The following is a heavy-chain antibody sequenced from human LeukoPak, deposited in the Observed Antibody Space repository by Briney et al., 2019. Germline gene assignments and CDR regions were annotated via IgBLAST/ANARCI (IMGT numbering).Heavy chain of an antibody. Sequence: SVKVSCKASGGTFSSYAISWVRQAPGQGPEWMGRIIPILGIANYAQKFQGRVTITADKSTSTAYMELSSLRSEDTAMYYCAKTTVTDYYYYYMDVWGKGTTVTVSS. CDR3: AKTTVTDYYYYYMDV. J-gene: IGHJ6*03. CDR1: GGTFSSYA. CDR2: IIPILGIA. D-gene: IGHD4-11*01. V-gene: IGHV1-69*04.